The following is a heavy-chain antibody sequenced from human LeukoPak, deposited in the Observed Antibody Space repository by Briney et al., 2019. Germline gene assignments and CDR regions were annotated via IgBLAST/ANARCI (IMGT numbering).Heavy chain of an antibody. Sequence: ASVKVSCKASGYTFTDYYMHWVRQAPGQGLEWMGRINPNSGGTNYAQKFQGRVTMTRDTSISTVYMELSRLRSDDTAVYYCARVGYYESSGYYEYWGQGTLVTVSS. J-gene: IGHJ4*02. CDR2: INPNSGGT. D-gene: IGHD3-22*01. V-gene: IGHV1-2*06. CDR1: GYTFTDYY. CDR3: ARVGYYESSGYYEY.